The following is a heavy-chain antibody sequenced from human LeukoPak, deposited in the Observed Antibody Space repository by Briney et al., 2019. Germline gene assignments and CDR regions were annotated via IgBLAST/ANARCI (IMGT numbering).Heavy chain of an antibody. CDR1: GYTFTGYY. V-gene: IGHV1-2*02. Sequence: ASVKVSCKASGYTFTGYYMHWVRQAPGQGLEWMGWINPNSGGTNYAQKFQGRVTMTRDTSISTAYMELSRLRSDDTAVYYCARSTQELGYCSGGSCYSGDYWGQGTLVTVSS. D-gene: IGHD2-15*01. J-gene: IGHJ4*02. CDR2: INPNSGGT. CDR3: ARSTQELGYCSGGSCYSGDY.